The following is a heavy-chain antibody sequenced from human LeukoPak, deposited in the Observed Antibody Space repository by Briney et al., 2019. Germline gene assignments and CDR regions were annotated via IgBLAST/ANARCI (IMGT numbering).Heavy chain of an antibody. Sequence: SETLSLTCSVSGGSISSSSHYWGWIRQSPGMGLEWIGSIFDSGSTYYNPSLKSRVTISADTSKNQFSLKLTSVTAADTAVYYCATALPFQLVQWGQGSLVSVSS. CDR1: GGSISSSSHY. D-gene: IGHD6-13*01. CDR3: ATALPFQLVQ. J-gene: IGHJ4*02. CDR2: IFDSGST. V-gene: IGHV4-39*07.